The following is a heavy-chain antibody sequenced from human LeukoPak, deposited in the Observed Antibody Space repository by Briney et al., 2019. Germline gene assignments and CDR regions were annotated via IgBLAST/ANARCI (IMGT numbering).Heavy chain of an antibody. V-gene: IGHV4-39*01. CDR3: ARGGGGYCSSTSCYGLGY. Sequence: SETLSLTCTVSGGSISSSSYYWGWIRQPPGKGLEWIGSIYYSGSTYYNPSLKSRVTISVDTSKNQFSLKLSSVTAADTAVYYCARGGGGYCSSTSCYGLGYWGQGTLVTVSS. J-gene: IGHJ4*02. D-gene: IGHD2-2*01. CDR1: GGSISSSSYY. CDR2: IYYSGST.